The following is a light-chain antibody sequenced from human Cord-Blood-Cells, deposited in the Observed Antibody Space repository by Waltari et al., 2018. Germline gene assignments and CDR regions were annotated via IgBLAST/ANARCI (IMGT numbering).Light chain of an antibody. Sequence: SPGTLSLSPGERATLSCRASQSVSSSYLAWYQQKPGQAPRLLIYGASSRATGIPDRFSGSGSGTDFTLTISRLEPEDFAVYYCQQYGSSPYTFGQGTKLEIK. V-gene: IGKV3-20*01. CDR1: QSVSSSY. CDR3: QQYGSSPYT. J-gene: IGKJ2*01. CDR2: GAS.